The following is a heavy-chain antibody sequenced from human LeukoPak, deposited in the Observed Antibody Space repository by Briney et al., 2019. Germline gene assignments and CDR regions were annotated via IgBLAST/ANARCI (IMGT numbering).Heavy chain of an antibody. D-gene: IGHD3-16*01. CDR3: AKGSPHMITFPNDY. V-gene: IGHV3-30*18. CDR1: GFTFSSYG. Sequence: GGSLRLSCAASGFTFSSYGMHWVRQAPGKGLEWVAVISYDGSNKYYADSVKGRFTISRDNSKNTLYLQMNSLRAEDTAVYYCAKGSPHMITFPNDYWGQGTLVTVSS. CDR2: ISYDGSNK. J-gene: IGHJ4*02.